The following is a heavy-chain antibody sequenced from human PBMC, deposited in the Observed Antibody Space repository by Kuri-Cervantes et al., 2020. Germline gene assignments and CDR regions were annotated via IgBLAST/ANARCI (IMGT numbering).Heavy chain of an antibody. CDR1: GFTFDDYA. Sequence: SLKISCAASGFTFDDYAMHWVRQAPGKGLEWVSGISWNSGSIGYADSVKGRFTISRDNAKNSLYLQMNSLTAEDTAVYYCAIDSGGYAEHYWGQGTLVTVSS. CDR2: ISWNSGSI. D-gene: IGHD5-12*01. CDR3: AIDSGGYAEHY. J-gene: IGHJ4*02. V-gene: IGHV3-9*01.